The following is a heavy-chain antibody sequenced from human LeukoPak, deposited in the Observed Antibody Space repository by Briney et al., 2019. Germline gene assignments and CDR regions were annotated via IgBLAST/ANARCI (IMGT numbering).Heavy chain of an antibody. CDR3: ARRVAVAGRDFGMDV. CDR1: GYSFTMYW. Sequence: GESLKIPCKGSGYSFTMYWIGWVRQMPGKGLEWMGIIYPGDSDTRYSPSFQGQVTISADKSISTAYLQWSSLKASDTAIYYCARRVAVAGRDFGMDVWGQGTTVTVSS. J-gene: IGHJ6*02. D-gene: IGHD6-19*01. CDR2: IYPGDSDT. V-gene: IGHV5-51*01.